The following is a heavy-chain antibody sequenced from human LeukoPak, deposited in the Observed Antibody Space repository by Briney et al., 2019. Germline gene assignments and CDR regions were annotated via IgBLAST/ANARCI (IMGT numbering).Heavy chain of an antibody. D-gene: IGHD6-19*01. Sequence: RTSETLSLTCTVSSGSISSSSYYWGWIRQPPGKGLEWIGNIYYSGSTYYNPSLKSRVTISVDTSKNQFSLKLTSVTAADTAVYYCARHVQWLPQHWGQGTLVIVSS. CDR2: IYYSGST. V-gene: IGHV4-39*01. J-gene: IGHJ1*01. CDR1: SGSISSSSYY. CDR3: ARHVQWLPQH.